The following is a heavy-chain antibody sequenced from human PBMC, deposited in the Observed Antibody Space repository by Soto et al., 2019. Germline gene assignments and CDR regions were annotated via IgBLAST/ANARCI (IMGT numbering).Heavy chain of an antibody. V-gene: IGHV4-30-2*01. CDR1: GGSISSGGYS. D-gene: IGHD4-17*01. CDR2: IYDSGTT. J-gene: IGHJ6*02. Sequence: SETLSLTCAVSGGSISSGGYSWSWIRQPPGKGLEWIGYIYDSGTTYYNPSLKSRVTISVDRSKNQFSLKLSSVTAADTAVYYCARAHYGDYGYGMDVWGQGTTVTVSS. CDR3: ARAHYGDYGYGMDV.